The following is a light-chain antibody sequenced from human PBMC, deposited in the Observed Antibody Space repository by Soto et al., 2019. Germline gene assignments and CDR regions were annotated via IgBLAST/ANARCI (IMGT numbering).Light chain of an antibody. CDR1: EGIKTW. Sequence: DIQMTQSPSSVSASVGDTVTITCRASEGIKTWLVWYQQKPGKAPKLLIYAASSLQSGVPSRFSGSGSVTDFTLTITSLQPEDFATYYCLQANSFPFTFGPGTKVDFK. V-gene: IGKV1-12*02. CDR3: LQANSFPFT. J-gene: IGKJ3*01. CDR2: AAS.